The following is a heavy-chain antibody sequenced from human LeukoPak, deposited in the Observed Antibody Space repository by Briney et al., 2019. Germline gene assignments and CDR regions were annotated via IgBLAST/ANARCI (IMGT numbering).Heavy chain of an antibody. Sequence: GGSLRLSCAASGFTFSTYWMSWVRQAPGKGLEWVANIKQDGSEKYFVDSVKGRFTVSRDNAKNSLYLQMNSLRAEDTAVYYCARDLGKIGGNSSPFDYWGQGTLVTVSS. V-gene: IGHV3-7*01. CDR3: ARDLGKIGGNSSPFDY. CDR1: GFTFSTYW. D-gene: IGHD4-23*01. CDR2: IKQDGSEK. J-gene: IGHJ4*02.